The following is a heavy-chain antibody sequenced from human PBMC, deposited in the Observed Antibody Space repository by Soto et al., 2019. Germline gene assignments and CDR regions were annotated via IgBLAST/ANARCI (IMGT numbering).Heavy chain of an antibody. Sequence: EWQTSSLQGCGDTFTNNWISWVRQIPGKGLEWMGRIDPSDSYVDYSPAFQGHVTISVDKSINTAYLQWSSLKASDTAMYYCARHGGGYSYGSSFDPWGQGTLVTVSS. V-gene: IGHV5-10-1*01. CDR1: GDTFTNNW. CDR3: ARHGGGYSYGSSFDP. D-gene: IGHD5-18*01. CDR2: IDPSDSYV. J-gene: IGHJ5*02.